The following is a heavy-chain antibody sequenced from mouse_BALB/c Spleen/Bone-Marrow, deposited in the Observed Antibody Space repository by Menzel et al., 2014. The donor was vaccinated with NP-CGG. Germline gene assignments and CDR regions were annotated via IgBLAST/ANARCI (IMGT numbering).Heavy chain of an antibody. D-gene: IGHD2-3*01. Sequence: VKLMESGPGLVAPSQSLSITCTISGFSLTSYGVHWVRQPPGKGLEWLVVIWSDGSTTYNSALKSRLSISKDNSKSQVFLKVNSLQTDDTAMYYCARHDNDGYYLAYWGQGTLVTVSA. CDR2: IWSDGST. CDR1: GFSLTSYG. J-gene: IGHJ3*01. V-gene: IGHV2-6-1*01. CDR3: ARHDNDGYYLAY.